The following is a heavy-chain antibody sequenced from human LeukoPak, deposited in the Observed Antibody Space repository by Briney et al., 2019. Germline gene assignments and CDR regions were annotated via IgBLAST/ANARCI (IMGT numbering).Heavy chain of an antibody. CDR2: IDWNGGST. D-gene: IGHD6-19*01. Sequence: GGSLRLSCAASGFTFDDYGMSWVRQAPGKGLEWVSGIDWNGGSTGYADSVKGRFIISRDNAKNSLYLQMNSLRVEDTALYYCARGSHSGWYVAFDIWGQGTMVTVSS. CDR3: ARGSHSGWYVAFDI. V-gene: IGHV3-20*04. J-gene: IGHJ3*02. CDR1: GFTFDDYG.